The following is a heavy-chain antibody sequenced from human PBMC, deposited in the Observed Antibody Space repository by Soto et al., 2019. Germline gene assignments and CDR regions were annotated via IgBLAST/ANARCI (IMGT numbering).Heavy chain of an antibody. J-gene: IGHJ6*02. CDR3: AKAGGGIAAAFGSRGGMDV. V-gene: IGHV3-23*01. CDR1: GFTFSSYA. CDR2: ISGSGGST. Sequence: LRLSCAASGFTFSSYAMSWVRQAPGKGLEWVSAISGSGGSTYYADSVKGRFTISRDNSKNTLYLQMNSLRAEDTAVYYCAKAGGGIAAAFGSRGGMDVWGQGTTVTVSS. D-gene: IGHD6-13*01.